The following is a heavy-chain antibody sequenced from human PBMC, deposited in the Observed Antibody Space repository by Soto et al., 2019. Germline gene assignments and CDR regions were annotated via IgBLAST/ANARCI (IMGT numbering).Heavy chain of an antibody. D-gene: IGHD2-21*02. J-gene: IGHJ6*02. CDR1: GCSFNSDGYY. V-gene: IGHV4-31*03. CDR3: AREDDGGDRDYYGLDV. Sequence: PSETLSLTCTVSGCSFNSDGYYWSWIRQHPEKGLEWIGYIYSSGTTYYNPSLRSRISISMDTSKNQFSLQLTSVTAADTAVYFCAREDDGGDRDYYGLDVWGQGTTVTVSS. CDR2: IYSSGTT.